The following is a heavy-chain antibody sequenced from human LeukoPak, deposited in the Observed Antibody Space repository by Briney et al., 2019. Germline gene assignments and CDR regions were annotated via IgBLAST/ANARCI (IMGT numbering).Heavy chain of an antibody. CDR2: ISYDGSNK. J-gene: IGHJ3*02. CDR3: AKDRPDAFDI. V-gene: IGHV3-30*18. CDR1: GFTFSSYG. Sequence: GGSLRLSCAASGFTFSSYGMHWVRQAPGKGLEWVAVISYDGSNKYYADSVKGRFTISRDNSKNTLHLQMNSLRAEDTVVYYCAKDRPDAFDIWGQGTMVTVSS.